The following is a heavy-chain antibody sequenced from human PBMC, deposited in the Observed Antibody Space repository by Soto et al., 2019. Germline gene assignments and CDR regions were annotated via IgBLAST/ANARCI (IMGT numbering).Heavy chain of an antibody. CDR1: GGTFSSYA. V-gene: IGHV1-69*06. Sequence: SVKVSCKASGGTFSSYAISWVRQAPGQGLEWMGGIIPIFGTANYAQKLQGRVTITADKSTSTAYMELSSLRSEDTAVYYCARWYYYDSSGYRNPPLFDYWGQGTLVTVSS. J-gene: IGHJ4*02. CDR2: IIPIFGTA. CDR3: ARWYYYDSSGYRNPPLFDY. D-gene: IGHD3-22*01.